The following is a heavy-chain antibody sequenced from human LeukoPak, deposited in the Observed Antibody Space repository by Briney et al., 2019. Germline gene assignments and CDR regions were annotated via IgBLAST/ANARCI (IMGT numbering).Heavy chain of an antibody. CDR2: IYPGESDI. CDR3: ARHAYHYGNTDYYFAY. CDR1: GYSFTSYW. D-gene: IGHD3-9*01. Sequence: GESLKISCKGSGYSFTSYWIGWVRQMPGKGLEWMGIIYPGESDIRYSPSFQGQVTISADKSINTAYLQWTSLKASDTAIYYCARHAYHYGNTDYYFAYWGQGTLVTVSS. V-gene: IGHV5-51*01. J-gene: IGHJ4*02.